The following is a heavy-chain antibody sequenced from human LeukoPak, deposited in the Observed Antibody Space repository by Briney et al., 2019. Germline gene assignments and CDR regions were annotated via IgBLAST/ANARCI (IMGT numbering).Heavy chain of an antibody. CDR1: GGSISSYY. CDR2: IYYSGST. V-gene: IGHV4-59*01. Sequence: PSETLSLTCTVSGGSISSYYWSWIRHPPGKGLEWIGYIYYSGSTNYNPSLKSRVTISVDTSKNQFSLNLKSVTAADTAVYYCARGKGYFDYWGQGTLVSVSS. J-gene: IGHJ4*02. CDR3: ARGKGYFDY.